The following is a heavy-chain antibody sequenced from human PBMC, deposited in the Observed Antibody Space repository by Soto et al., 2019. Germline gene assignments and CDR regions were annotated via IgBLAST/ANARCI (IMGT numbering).Heavy chain of an antibody. J-gene: IGHJ4*02. Sequence: PGGSLRLSCAASGFTFSSYAMHWVRQAPGKGLEWVTAISYDGSSEYYADSVKGRFTISRDNSRNTLYLQMNSLRAEDTAVFYCAKDLTSGSYSYFDYWGQGALVTVSS. CDR2: ISYDGSSE. V-gene: IGHV3-30*18. D-gene: IGHD1-26*01. CDR1: GFTFSSYA. CDR3: AKDLTSGSYSYFDY.